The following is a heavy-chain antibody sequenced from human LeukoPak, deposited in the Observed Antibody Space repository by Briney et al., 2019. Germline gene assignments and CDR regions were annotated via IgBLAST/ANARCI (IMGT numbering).Heavy chain of an antibody. CDR3: AKGFGALTRPDFFDY. CDR2: ISGSGGST. CDR1: GFTFSSYA. J-gene: IGHJ4*02. Sequence: GGYLRLSCAASGFTFSSYAMSWVRQAPGKGLEWVSAISGSGGSTYYADSVKGRFTISRDNSKNTLYLQMNSLRAEGTAVYYCAKGFGALTRPDFFDYWGQGTLVTVSS. V-gene: IGHV3-23*01. D-gene: IGHD4/OR15-4a*01.